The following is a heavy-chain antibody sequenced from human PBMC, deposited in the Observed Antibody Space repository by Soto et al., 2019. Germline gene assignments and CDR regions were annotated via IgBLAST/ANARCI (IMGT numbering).Heavy chain of an antibody. V-gene: IGHV1-69*12. CDR3: ARAYCGGDCYSGSYWYFDL. Sequence: QVQLVQSGAEVKKPGSSVKVSCKASGGTFSSYAISWVRQAPGQGLEWMGGIIPIFGTANYAQKFQGRVTITADESTSTAYMGLSSLRSEDTAVYYCARAYCGGDCYSGSYWYFDLWGRGTLVTVSS. D-gene: IGHD2-21*02. CDR2: IIPIFGTA. CDR1: GGTFSSYA. J-gene: IGHJ2*01.